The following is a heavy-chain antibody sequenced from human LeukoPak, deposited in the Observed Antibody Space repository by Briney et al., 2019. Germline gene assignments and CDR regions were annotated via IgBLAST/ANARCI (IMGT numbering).Heavy chain of an antibody. CDR3: AKDSLGATDYFDY. D-gene: IGHD1-26*01. Sequence: PGGSLRLSCAGSGFTFSSYAMSWVRQAPGQGLEWVSVISDSGDYTSYADSVRGRFTISRDNSRNTLYLQMNSLRAEDTAVYYCAKDSLGATDYFDYWGQGTLVTVSS. CDR1: GFTFSSYA. V-gene: IGHV3-23*01. CDR2: ISDSGDYT. J-gene: IGHJ4*02.